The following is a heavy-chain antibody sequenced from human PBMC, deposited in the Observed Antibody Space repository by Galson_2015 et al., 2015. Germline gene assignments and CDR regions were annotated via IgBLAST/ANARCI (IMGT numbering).Heavy chain of an antibody. D-gene: IGHD2-15*01. Sequence: SLRLSCAASGFTFNSYAMSWVRQAPGKGLEWVSGISGSGGTTHYADSVKGRFTISRDNSKNTLYLQMNSPRAEDSAVYYCAKDGGGYCSGGACYSGPDWGQGTLVTVSS. CDR3: AKDGGGYCSGGACYSGPD. CDR2: ISGSGGTT. V-gene: IGHV3-23*01. CDR1: GFTFNSYA. J-gene: IGHJ4*02.